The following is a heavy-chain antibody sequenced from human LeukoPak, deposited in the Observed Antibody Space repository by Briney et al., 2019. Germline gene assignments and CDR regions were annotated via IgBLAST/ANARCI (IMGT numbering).Heavy chain of an antibody. Sequence: GGSLRLSCAASGFTFSSYTMHWVRQAPGKGLEWVSSITGSTNYIYYGDSVKGRFTISRDNSKNTLYLQMNSLRAEDTAVYYCAKAGSDVATIVYWGQGTLVTVSS. CDR3: AKAGSDVATIVY. CDR1: GFTFSSYT. D-gene: IGHD5-12*01. J-gene: IGHJ4*02. CDR2: ITGSTNYI. V-gene: IGHV3-21*04.